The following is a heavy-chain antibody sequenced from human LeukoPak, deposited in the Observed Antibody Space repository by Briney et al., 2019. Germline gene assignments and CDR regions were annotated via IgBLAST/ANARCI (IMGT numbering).Heavy chain of an antibody. CDR2: VDPEDGET. J-gene: IGHJ6*03. V-gene: IGHV1-69-2*01. Sequence: ATVKISCKVSGYTFTDYYMHWVQQAPGKGLEWMGLVDPEDGETIYAEKFQGRVTITADTSTDTAYMELSSLRSEDTAVYYCARDLRSGQYDSSGYYYYYYYMDVWGKGTTVTVSS. CDR3: ARDLRSGQYDSSGYYYYYYYMDV. D-gene: IGHD3-22*01. CDR1: GYTFTDYY.